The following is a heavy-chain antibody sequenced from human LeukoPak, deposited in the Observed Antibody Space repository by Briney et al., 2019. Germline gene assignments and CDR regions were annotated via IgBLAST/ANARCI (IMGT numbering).Heavy chain of an antibody. Sequence: PSETLSLTCTVSGGSISSDNYYWGWVCQPPGKGLEWIASIYYSGNTYYNPSLKSRVTMSVDTSKNQFSLKLDSVTAADTAVYFCSRYRYTYGSNFDYWGQGTLVTVSS. CDR1: GGSISSDNYY. D-gene: IGHD5-18*01. CDR2: IYYSGNT. CDR3: SRYRYTYGSNFDY. V-gene: IGHV4-39*01. J-gene: IGHJ4*02.